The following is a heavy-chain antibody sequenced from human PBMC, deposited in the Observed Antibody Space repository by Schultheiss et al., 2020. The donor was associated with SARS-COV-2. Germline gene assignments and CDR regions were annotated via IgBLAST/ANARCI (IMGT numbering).Heavy chain of an antibody. D-gene: IGHD3-16*01. V-gene: IGHV3-7*01. CDR2: IKQDGSEK. CDR1: GGSFSGYY. Sequence: ETLSLTCAVYGGSFSGYYWSWIRQPPGKGLEWVANIKQDGSEKYYVDSVKGRFTISRDNAKNSLYLQMNSLRAEDTAVYYCARVNAGKYARVDVWGKGTTVTVSS. CDR3: ARVNAGKYARVDV. J-gene: IGHJ6*04.